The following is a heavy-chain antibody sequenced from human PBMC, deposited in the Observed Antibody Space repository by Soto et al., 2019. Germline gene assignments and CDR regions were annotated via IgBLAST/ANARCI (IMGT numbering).Heavy chain of an antibody. J-gene: IGHJ4*02. Sequence: SETLSLTCAVYGGSFSGYYWSWIRQPPGKGLEWIGEINHSGSTNYNPSLKSRVTISVDTSKNQFSLKLSSVTAADTAVYYCARGVRYSSGWPAGYWGQAPLVTVPS. V-gene: IGHV4-34*01. D-gene: IGHD6-19*01. CDR2: INHSGST. CDR3: ARGVRYSSGWPAGY. CDR1: GGSFSGYY.